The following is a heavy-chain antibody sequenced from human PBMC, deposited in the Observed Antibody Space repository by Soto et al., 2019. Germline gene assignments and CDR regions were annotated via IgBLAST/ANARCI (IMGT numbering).Heavy chain of an antibody. J-gene: IGHJ4*02. D-gene: IGHD3-3*01. CDR2: INPADSES. CDR1: GFTFSTSA. Sequence: EVQVVQSGAEVKKPGESLKISCKTSGFTFSTSAIGWVRQMPGKGLEWMGIINPADSESTYSLSFQGRVTFSADKSISTAYLHWSSLKASDTAIYYCAPYYNYWNTWGQGTLVTVSS. V-gene: IGHV5-51*01. CDR3: APYYNYWNT.